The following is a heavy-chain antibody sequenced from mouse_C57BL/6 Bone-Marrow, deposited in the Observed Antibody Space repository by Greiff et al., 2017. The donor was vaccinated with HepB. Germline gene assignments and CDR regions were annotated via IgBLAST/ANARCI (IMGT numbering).Heavy chain of an antibody. CDR3: ARHNYYGSSSDYAMDY. J-gene: IGHJ4*01. D-gene: IGHD1-1*01. CDR1: EYEFPSHD. CDR2: INSDGGST. Sequence: EVQLQQSGGGLVQPGESLKLSCESNEYEFPSHDMSWVRKTPEKRLELVAAINSDGGSTYYPDTMERRFIISRDNTKKTLYLQMSSLRSEDTALYYCARHNYYGSSSDYAMDYWGQGTSVTVSS. V-gene: IGHV5-2*01.